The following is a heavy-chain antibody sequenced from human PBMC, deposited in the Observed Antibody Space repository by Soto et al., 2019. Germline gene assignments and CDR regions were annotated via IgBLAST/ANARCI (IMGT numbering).Heavy chain of an antibody. CDR3: AHRTTVTSGIN. V-gene: IGHV2-5*01. CDR1: GFSLTTDGVG. J-gene: IGHJ4*02. CDR2: IYWNDEE. Sequence: QITLKESGPTLVKPTQTLTLNCTFSGFSLTTDGVGVDWIRQPPGKALEWLGLIYWNDEERYRPSLQSRLTITKDTSRNQVVLTMTNMDPVDTATYYCAHRTTVTSGINWGQGTLVTVSS. D-gene: IGHD4-4*01.